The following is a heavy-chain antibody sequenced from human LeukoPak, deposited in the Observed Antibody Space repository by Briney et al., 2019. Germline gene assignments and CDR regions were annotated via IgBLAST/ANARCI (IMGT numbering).Heavy chain of an antibody. J-gene: IGHJ4*02. CDR1: GFTFSSYS. V-gene: IGHV3-21*01. CDR3: ARVTGAPYYFDY. CDR2: ISSSSSYM. Sequence: GGSLRLSCAASGFTFSSYSMNWVRQAPGKGLEWVSSISSSSSYMYYADSVKGRFTISRDNAKNSLYLQMNSLRAEDTAVYYCARVTGAPYYFDYWGQGTLVTVSS.